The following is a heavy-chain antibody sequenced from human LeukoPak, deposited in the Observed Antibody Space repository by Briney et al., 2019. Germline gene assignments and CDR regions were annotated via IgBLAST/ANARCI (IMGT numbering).Heavy chain of an antibody. D-gene: IGHD3-3*01. CDR2: IYNSAST. Sequence: KPSETLSLTCTVSGGSISNYYWSWIRQPPGKGLEWIGYIYNSASTDYNPSLKSRVTISVDTSKNQFSLKLSSVTAADTAVYYCARNPRSGYYPHYHYYGMDVWGQGTTVTVS. CDR3: ARNPRSGYYPHYHYYGMDV. V-gene: IGHV4-59*01. CDR1: GGSISNYY. J-gene: IGHJ6*02.